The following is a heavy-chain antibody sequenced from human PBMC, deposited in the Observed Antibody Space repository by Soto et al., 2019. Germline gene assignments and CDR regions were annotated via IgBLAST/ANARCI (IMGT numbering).Heavy chain of an antibody. Sequence: QLQLQASGSGLVKPSQTLSLTCAVSGGSISSGGHSWRWLRQPPGKGLEWIGYIYHSGSTDYNPSLKSRVTMAVDTSKNQFSLRLSSVTAADTAVYYCARVVVLYDYLSWFEPWGQGALVTVSS. J-gene: IGHJ5*02. D-gene: IGHD3-10*01. CDR2: IYHSGST. CDR1: GGSISSGGHS. V-gene: IGHV4-30-2*01. CDR3: ARVVVLYDYLSWFEP.